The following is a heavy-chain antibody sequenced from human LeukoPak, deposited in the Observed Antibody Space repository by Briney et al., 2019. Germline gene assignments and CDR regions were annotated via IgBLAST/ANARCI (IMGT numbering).Heavy chain of an antibody. D-gene: IGHD5-24*01. J-gene: IGHJ3*02. CDR2: IYYSGST. CDR1: GGSISSYY. Sequence: PSETLSLTCTVSGGSISSYYWTWIRQHPGKGLEWIGYIYYSGSTYYNPSLKSRVTISVDTSKNQFSLKLSSVTAADTAVYYCARDRDVEMATIGAFDIWGQGTMVTVSS. V-gene: IGHV4-59*06. CDR3: ARDRDVEMATIGAFDI.